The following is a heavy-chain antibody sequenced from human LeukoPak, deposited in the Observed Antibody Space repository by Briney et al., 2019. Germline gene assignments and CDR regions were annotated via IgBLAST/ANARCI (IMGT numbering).Heavy chain of an antibody. Sequence: GESLKISCKGSGYSFTSYWTGWVRQMPGKGLEWMGIIYPGDSDTRYSPSFQGQVTISADKSISTAYLHWGSLKVSDTAMYYCARQGFGWTFDIWGQGTMVTVSS. CDR3: ARQGFGWTFDI. V-gene: IGHV5-51*01. CDR2: IYPGDSDT. J-gene: IGHJ3*02. D-gene: IGHD3-10*01. CDR1: GYSFTSYW.